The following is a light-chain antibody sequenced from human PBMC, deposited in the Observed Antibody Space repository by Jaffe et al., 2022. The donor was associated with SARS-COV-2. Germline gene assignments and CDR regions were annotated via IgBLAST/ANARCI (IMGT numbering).Light chain of an antibody. J-gene: IGKJ4*01. Sequence: DIQMTQSPSSLSASVGDRVTITCQASQDIRNYLNWYQQKPGKAPKLLIFDASNLETGVPPRFSGGGSGTHFTLTITSLKPEDLATYFCQQYDNLPLTFGGGTKVEVK. CDR3: QQYDNLPLT. CDR2: DAS. CDR1: QDIRNY. V-gene: IGKV1-33*01.